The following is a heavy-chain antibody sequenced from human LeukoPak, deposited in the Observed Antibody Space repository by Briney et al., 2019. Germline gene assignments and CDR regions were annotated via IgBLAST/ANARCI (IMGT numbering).Heavy chain of an antibody. CDR1: GFTFDDYA. CDR3: AKDQSYERRPWVGAFDI. V-gene: IGHV3-9*01. CDR2: ISWNSGSI. J-gene: IGHJ3*02. Sequence: GGSLRLSCAASGFTFDDYAMHWVRQAPGKGLEWVSGISWNSGSIGYADSVEGRFTISRDNAKNSLYLQMNSLRAEDTALYYCAKDQSYERRPWVGAFDIWGQGTMVSVSS. D-gene: IGHD3-16*01.